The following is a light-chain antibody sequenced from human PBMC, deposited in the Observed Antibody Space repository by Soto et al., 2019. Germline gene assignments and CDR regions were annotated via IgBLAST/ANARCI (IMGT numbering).Light chain of an antibody. CDR3: MQALATPPLT. Sequence: GSNRASGVPDSLFGSGLGTEFTLKISRVEAEDVGVYYCMQALATPPLTFGPGTKVDIK. CDR2: GS. V-gene: IGKV2-28*01. J-gene: IGKJ3*01.